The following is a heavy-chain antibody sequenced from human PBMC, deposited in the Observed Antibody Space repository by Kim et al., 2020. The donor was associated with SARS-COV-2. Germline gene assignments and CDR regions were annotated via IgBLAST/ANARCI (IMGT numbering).Heavy chain of an antibody. CDR3: ARLDTAMVTSYYYYYGMDV. V-gene: IGHV5-51*01. Sequence: GESLKISCKGSGYSFTSYWIGWVRQMPGKGLEWMGIIYPGDSDTRYSPSFQGQVTISADKSISTAYLQWSSLKASDTAMYYCARLDTAMVTSYYYYYGMDVWGQGTTVTVSS. CDR2: IYPGDSDT. J-gene: IGHJ6*02. D-gene: IGHD5-18*01. CDR1: GYSFTSYW.